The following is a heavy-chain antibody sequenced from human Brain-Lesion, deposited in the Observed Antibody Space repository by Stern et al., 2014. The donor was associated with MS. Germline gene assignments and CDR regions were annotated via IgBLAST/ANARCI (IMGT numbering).Heavy chain of an antibody. Sequence: VQLVEPVAEGKKPGSSVKVSCKASGTPFSTYGINWVRQAPGQGLEWMGGLIPVFGTPNNAQKFKGRVTITADEATSTAYMELSSLKSDDTAMYYCAPEGWFDPWGQGTLVTVSS. CDR3: APEGWFDP. CDR2: LIPVFGTP. V-gene: IGHV1-69*01. CDR1: GTPFSTYG. J-gene: IGHJ5*02.